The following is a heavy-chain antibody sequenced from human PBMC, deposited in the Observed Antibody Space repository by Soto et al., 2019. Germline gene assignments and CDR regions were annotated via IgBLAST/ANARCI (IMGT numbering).Heavy chain of an antibody. CDR2: IKEDGSVK. V-gene: IGHV3-7*01. D-gene: IGHD5-18*01. Sequence: EVQLVESGGGLVQPGGSLRISCAASGFTFSTYWMTWVRQAPGKGLEWVANIKEDGSVKQYVDSVKGRFTISRDNAENSLYLQMNSLRAEDTAVYYCARSYAFSYGPWGQGTLVTVSS. CDR3: ARSYAFSYGP. J-gene: IGHJ4*02. CDR1: GFTFSTYW.